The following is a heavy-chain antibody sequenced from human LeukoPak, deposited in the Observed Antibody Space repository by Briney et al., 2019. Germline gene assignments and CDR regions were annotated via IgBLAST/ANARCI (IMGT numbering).Heavy chain of an antibody. CDR3: ARRNWGDFWSGYYGVDAFDT. J-gene: IGHJ3*02. CDR1: GGSISSYY. CDR2: IYTSGST. V-gene: IGHV4-4*09. Sequence: SETLSLTCTVSGGSISSYYWSWIRQPPGKGLEWIGYIYTSGSTNYNPSLKSRVTISVDTSKNQFSLKLSSVTAADTAVYYCARRNWGDFWSGYYGVDAFDTWGQGTMVTVSS. D-gene: IGHD3-3*01.